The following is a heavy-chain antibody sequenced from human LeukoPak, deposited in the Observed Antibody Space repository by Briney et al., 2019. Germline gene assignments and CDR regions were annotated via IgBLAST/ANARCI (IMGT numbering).Heavy chain of an antibody. Sequence: GGSLRLSCAASGFTFSSYSMNWVRQAPGKGLEWVADISYVGINKYYADSVKGRFTISRDNSKNTVYMQMNSLRVEDTAVYYCARDFGVIRRSWGQGTLVSVSS. CDR3: ARDFGVIRRS. V-gene: IGHV3-30*03. CDR2: ISYVGINK. CDR1: GFTFSSYS. J-gene: IGHJ5*02. D-gene: IGHD3-3*01.